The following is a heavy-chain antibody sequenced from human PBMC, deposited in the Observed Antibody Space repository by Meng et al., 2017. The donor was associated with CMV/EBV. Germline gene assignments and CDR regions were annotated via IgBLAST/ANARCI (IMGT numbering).Heavy chain of an antibody. V-gene: IGHV1-24*01. CDR1: GGTFSSYA. CDR2: FDPEDGET. D-gene: IGHD1-26*01. J-gene: IGHJ4*02. CDR3: ARGLESGTQRGFFDC. Sequence: ASVKVSCKASGGTFSSYAISWVRQAPGQGLEWMGGFDPEDGETIYAQKFQGRVTMTEDTSTDTAYMELSSLRSEDTAVYYCARGLESGTQRGFFDCWGQGTLVTVSS.